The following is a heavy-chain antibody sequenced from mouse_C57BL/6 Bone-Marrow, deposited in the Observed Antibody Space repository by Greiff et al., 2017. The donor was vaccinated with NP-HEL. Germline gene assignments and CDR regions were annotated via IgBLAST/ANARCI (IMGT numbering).Heavy chain of an antibody. J-gene: IGHJ1*03. CDR3: AKYYGSSYPCYWYFDV. D-gene: IGHD1-1*01. CDR1: GFSLTSYG. Sequence: VKLQESGPGLVQPSQSLSITCTVSGFSLTSYGVHWVRQSPGKGLEWLGVIWRGGSTDYNAAFMSRLSITKDNSKSQVFFKMNSLQADDTAIYYCAKYYGSSYPCYWYFDVWGTGTTVTVSS. V-gene: IGHV2-5*01. CDR2: IWRGGST.